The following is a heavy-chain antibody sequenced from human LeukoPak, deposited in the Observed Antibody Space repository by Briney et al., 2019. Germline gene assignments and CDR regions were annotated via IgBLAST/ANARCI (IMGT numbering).Heavy chain of an antibody. Sequence: GESLKISCKGSGYSFTSYWIGWVRQMPGKGLEWMGIIYPGDSDTRYSPSFQGQVTISADKSISTAYLQWTSLKASDTAMYYCARSFLAVAATGGGDYWGQGTLVTVSS. CDR3: ARSFLAVAATGGGDY. D-gene: IGHD6-19*01. V-gene: IGHV5-51*01. CDR1: GYSFTSYW. CDR2: IYPGDSDT. J-gene: IGHJ4*02.